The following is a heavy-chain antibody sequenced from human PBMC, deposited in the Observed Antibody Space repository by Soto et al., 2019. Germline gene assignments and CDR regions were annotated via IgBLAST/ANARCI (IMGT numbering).Heavy chain of an antibody. J-gene: IGHJ3*02. Sequence: GASVKVSCKASGYTFTSYGISWVRQAPGQGLEWMGWISAYNGNTNYAQKLQGRVTMTTDTSTSTAYMELRSLRSDDTAVYYCATIATMVRGVLNAFDIWAQETMVPVSS. CDR3: ATIATMVRGVLNAFDI. V-gene: IGHV1-18*01. D-gene: IGHD3-10*01. CDR2: ISAYNGNT. CDR1: GYTFTSYG.